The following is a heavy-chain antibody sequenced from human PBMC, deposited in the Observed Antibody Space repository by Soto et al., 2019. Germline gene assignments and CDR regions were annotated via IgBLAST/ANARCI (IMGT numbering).Heavy chain of an antibody. Sequence: GESLKISCQTSGYTFTNYWIGWVRQMPGGGLEWLGLIFPRDFDVRYRPSFEGQVTISADRSTATALLQWRSLGASDSALYFCARLVSLLQPIDAWGQGTPVTVSS. V-gene: IGHV5-51*01. CDR3: ARLVSLLQPIDA. CDR1: GYTFTNYW. J-gene: IGHJ5*02. CDR2: IFPRDFDV. D-gene: IGHD4-4*01.